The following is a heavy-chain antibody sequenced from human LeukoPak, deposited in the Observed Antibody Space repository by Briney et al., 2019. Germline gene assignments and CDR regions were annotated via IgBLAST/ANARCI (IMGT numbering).Heavy chain of an antibody. V-gene: IGHV3-11*01. CDR2: ISGVSTTI. D-gene: IGHD3-10*01. Sequence: GGSLRLSCAASGFTFSDYYMYWIRQAPGKGLEWVAYISGVSTTIYYADSLKGRFTISRDNAKNSLYLQMNSLRAEDTAVYYCARDSGRRGCNYNFWGQGTLVTVSS. CDR1: GFTFSDYY. J-gene: IGHJ4*02. CDR3: ARDSGRRGCNYNF.